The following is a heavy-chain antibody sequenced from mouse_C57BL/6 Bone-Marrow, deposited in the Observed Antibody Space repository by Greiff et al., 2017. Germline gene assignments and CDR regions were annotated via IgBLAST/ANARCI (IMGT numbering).Heavy chain of an antibody. V-gene: IGHV2-5*01. CDR3: AKRNFTTATCAMDY. J-gene: IGHJ4*01. Sequence: VQLKQSGPGLVQPSQSLSITCTVSGFSLTSYGVHWVRQSPGKGLEWLGVIWRGGSTDYYAAFMSNLSITKDNSTSQVFFKMNSLQADDTAIYYCAKRNFTTATCAMDYWGQGTSVTVSA. CDR2: IWRGGST. CDR1: GFSLTSYG. D-gene: IGHD1-2*01.